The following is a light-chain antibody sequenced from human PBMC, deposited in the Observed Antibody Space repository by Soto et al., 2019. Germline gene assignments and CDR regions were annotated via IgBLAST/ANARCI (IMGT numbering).Light chain of an antibody. V-gene: IGKV3-15*01. J-gene: IGKJ1*01. Sequence: EIVMTQSPATLSVSPGERATLSCRASQSVSSNLAWYQQKPGQAPRLLIYGASTRATGIPARFSGSGSGTECTLPISSLPTDDLAVPYRMQYTNSHWTFGQGTTVDIK. CDR1: QSVSSN. CDR2: GAS. CDR3: MQYTNSHWT.